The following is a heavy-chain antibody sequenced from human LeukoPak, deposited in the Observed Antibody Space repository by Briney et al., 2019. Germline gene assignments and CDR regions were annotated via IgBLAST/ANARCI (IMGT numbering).Heavy chain of an antibody. D-gene: IGHD6-6*01. CDR1: GGTFSSYA. CDR2: IIPIFGTA. Sequence: ASVKVSCKASGGTFSSYAISWVRQAPGQGLEWMGGIIPIFGTANYAQKFQGRVTITTDESTSTAYMELSSLRSEDTAVYYCARDSGLNSSSSRYYHYMDVWGKGTTVTVSS. CDR3: ARDSGLNSSSSRYYHYMDV. V-gene: IGHV1-69*05. J-gene: IGHJ6*03.